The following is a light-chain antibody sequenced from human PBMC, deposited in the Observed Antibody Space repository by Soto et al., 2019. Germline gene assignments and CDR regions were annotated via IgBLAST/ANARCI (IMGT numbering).Light chain of an antibody. CDR1: QGISTY. CDR2: AAS. CDR3: QQFNSYPPDT. Sequence: DVQLTQSPSFLSASIGDRVTITCRASQGISTYLAWYQQKPGKAPKLLIYAASTLQSGNPSRFSGSGSGTEFTLTITSLKPEDFATYYCQQFNSYPPDTFGQGTKLEIK. V-gene: IGKV1-9*01. J-gene: IGKJ2*01.